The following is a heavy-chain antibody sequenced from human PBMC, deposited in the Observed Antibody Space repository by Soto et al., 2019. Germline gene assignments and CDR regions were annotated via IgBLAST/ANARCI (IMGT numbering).Heavy chain of an antibody. CDR3: ASTGSSGCYQSFADAFDI. D-gene: IGHD3-22*01. CDR1: CGALRIDA. Sequence: SVTVSCKASCGALRIDAISWVRQATGQGLEWMGGIIPIFGTANYAQKFQGRVTITADKSTSTAYMELSSLRSEDTAVYYCASTGSSGCYQSFADAFDIWGQGKMVTVSS. CDR2: IIPIFGTA. V-gene: IGHV1-69*06. J-gene: IGHJ3*02.